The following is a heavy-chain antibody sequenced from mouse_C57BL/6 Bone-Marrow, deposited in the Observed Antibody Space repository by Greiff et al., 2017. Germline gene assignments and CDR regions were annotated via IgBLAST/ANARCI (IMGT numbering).Heavy chain of an antibody. V-gene: IGHV1-39*01. CDR1: GYSFTDYN. CDR2: INPNYGTT. CDR3: AVITTVVATRVYYFDY. Sequence: LQESGPELVKPGASVKISCKASGYSFTDYNMNWVKQSNGKSLEWIGVINPNYGTTSYNQKFKGKATLTVDQSSSTAYMQLNSLTSEDSAVYYCAVITTVVATRVYYFDYWGQGTTLTVSS. J-gene: IGHJ2*01. D-gene: IGHD1-1*01.